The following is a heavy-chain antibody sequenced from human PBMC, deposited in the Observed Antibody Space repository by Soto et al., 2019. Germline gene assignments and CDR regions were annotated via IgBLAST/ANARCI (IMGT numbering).Heavy chain of an antibody. V-gene: IGHV3-33*01. J-gene: IGHJ4*02. CDR2: IWYDASKQ. CDR1: GFSFSVYG. D-gene: IGHD2-15*01. CDR3: AAWAEGATEVH. Sequence: LRLSCETSGFSFSVYGMDWVRQAPGKGLEWVAVIWYDASKQFYAASVEGRFTISRDNSKAILYLQMNSLRAEDTAVYYCAAWAEGATEVHWGQGTLVTVSS.